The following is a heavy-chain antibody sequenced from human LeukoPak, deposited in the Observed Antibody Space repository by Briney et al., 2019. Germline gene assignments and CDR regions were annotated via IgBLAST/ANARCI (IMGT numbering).Heavy chain of an antibody. J-gene: IGHJ4*02. Sequence: GGSLRLSCAASGFSFSNFWMRWVRQAPGKGPEWVANIRPDGSGTDYVDSVKGRFTISRDNAKNSLYLQMNSLRAEDTAVYYCARDSSGYFDYSGQGALVTVSS. D-gene: IGHD3-22*01. V-gene: IGHV3-7*01. CDR3: ARDSSGYFDY. CDR1: GFSFSNFW. CDR2: IRPDGSGT.